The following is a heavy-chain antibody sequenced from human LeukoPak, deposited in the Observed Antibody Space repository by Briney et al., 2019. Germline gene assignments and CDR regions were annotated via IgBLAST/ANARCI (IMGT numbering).Heavy chain of an antibody. J-gene: IGHJ6*02. CDR2: INHSGST. V-gene: IGHV4-34*01. D-gene: IGHD5-18*01. CDR1: GGSFSGYY. CDR3: ARDQGIQLWWNCYYGMDV. Sequence: SETLSLTCAVYGGSFSGYYWSWIRQPPGKGLEWIGEINHSGSTNYNPSLKSRVTISVDTSKNQFSLKLSSVTAADTAVYYCARDQGIQLWWNCYYGMDVWGQGTTVTVSS.